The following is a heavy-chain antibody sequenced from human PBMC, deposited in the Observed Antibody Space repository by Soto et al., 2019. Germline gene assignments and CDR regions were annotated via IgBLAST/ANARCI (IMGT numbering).Heavy chain of an antibody. J-gene: IGHJ4*02. CDR3: ASGGTSIAAAFFDY. CDR1: GGSFSGYY. CDR2: INHSGST. V-gene: IGHV4-34*01. Sequence: SDTLSLTCAVYGGSFSGYYWSWIRQPPGKGLEWIGEINHSGSTNYNPSLKSRVTISVDTSKNQFSLKLSSVTAADTAVYYCASGGTSIAAAFFDYWGQGTPVTVSS. D-gene: IGHD6-13*01.